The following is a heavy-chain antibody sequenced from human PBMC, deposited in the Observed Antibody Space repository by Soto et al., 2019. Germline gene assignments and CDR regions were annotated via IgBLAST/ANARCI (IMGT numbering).Heavy chain of an antibody. Sequence: EVQLVESGGGLVQPGGSLRLSCAASGFTFSDHYMDWVRQAPGKGLEWVGRSRNKANSYSTEYAASVKGRFTISRDESTNSLYLQMNSLKPEDTAVYYCARFSGSYTRGLDYWGQGTLVTVSS. CDR1: GFTFSDHY. V-gene: IGHV3-72*01. CDR2: SRNKANSYST. CDR3: ARFSGSYTRGLDY. D-gene: IGHD1-26*01. J-gene: IGHJ4*02.